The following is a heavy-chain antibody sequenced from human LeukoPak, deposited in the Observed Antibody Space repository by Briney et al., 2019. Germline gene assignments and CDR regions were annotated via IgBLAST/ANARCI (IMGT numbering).Heavy chain of an antibody. J-gene: IGHJ3*02. CDR2: IGSRSTSI. CDR1: GSTFTSHS. D-gene: IGHD6-25*01. CDR3: ARESSESFDI. V-gene: IGHV3-21*01. Sequence: GGSLRLSCAASGSTFTSHSMNWVRQAPGKGLEWVSSIGSRSTSIYYADSVKGRFTISRDNAKNSLYLQMNSLRAEDTAVYYCARESSESFDIWGQGTMVTVSS.